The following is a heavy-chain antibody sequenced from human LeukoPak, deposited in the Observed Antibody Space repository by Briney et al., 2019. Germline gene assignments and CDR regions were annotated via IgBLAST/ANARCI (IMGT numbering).Heavy chain of an antibody. Sequence: SETLSLTCAVSGGSFSGYYWSWIRQPPGKGLEWIGEINHSGSTNYNPSLKSRVTISVDTSKNHFNLKLSSVTAPDTAVYYCARGNERNYYDSSGPNWFDPWGQGTLVTVSS. J-gene: IGHJ5*02. D-gene: IGHD3-22*01. CDR2: INHSGST. V-gene: IGHV4-34*01. CDR3: ARGNERNYYDSSGPNWFDP. CDR1: GGSFSGYY.